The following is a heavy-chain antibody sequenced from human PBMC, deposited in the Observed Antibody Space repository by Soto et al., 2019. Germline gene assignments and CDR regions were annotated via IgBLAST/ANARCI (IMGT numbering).Heavy chain of an antibody. CDR2: ISSSSSYI. CDR3: ARDLVNMAGTTGGFDY. Sequence: GGSLRLSCAASGFTFSSYSMNWVRQAPGKGLEWVSSISSSSSYIYYADSVKGRFTISRDNAKNSLYLQMNSLRAEDTAVYYCARDLVNMAGTTGGFDYWGQGTLVTVSS. J-gene: IGHJ4*02. V-gene: IGHV3-21*01. CDR1: GFTFSSYS. D-gene: IGHD1-7*01.